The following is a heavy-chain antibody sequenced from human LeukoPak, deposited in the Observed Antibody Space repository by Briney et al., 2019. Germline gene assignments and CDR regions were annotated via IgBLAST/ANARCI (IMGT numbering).Heavy chain of an antibody. Sequence: PSETLSLTCTVSGGSIRSSYYYWGWIRQPPGKGLEWIGYIYYSGSTNYNPSLKSRVTISVDTSKNQFSLKLSSVTAADTAVYYCARDQGPYYGSGSDAFDIWGQGTMVTVSS. CDR1: GGSIRSSYYY. D-gene: IGHD3-10*01. CDR3: ARDQGPYYGSGSDAFDI. J-gene: IGHJ3*02. CDR2: IYYSGST. V-gene: IGHV4-61*01.